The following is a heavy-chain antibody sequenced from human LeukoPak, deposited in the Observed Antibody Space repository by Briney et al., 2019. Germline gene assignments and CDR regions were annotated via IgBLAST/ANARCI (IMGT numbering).Heavy chain of an antibody. CDR2: ISSSSSYI. V-gene: IGHV3-21*01. D-gene: IGHD3-3*01. CDR3: ARDPTRDFWSGYYSSRGGTHFDY. CDR1: GFTFSSYS. Sequence: GGSLRLSCAASGFTFSSYSMNWVRQAPGKGLEWVSSISSSSSYIYYADSVKGRFTISRDNAKNSLYLQMNSLRAEDTAVYYFARDPTRDFWSGYYSSRGGTHFDYWGQGTLVTVSS. J-gene: IGHJ4*02.